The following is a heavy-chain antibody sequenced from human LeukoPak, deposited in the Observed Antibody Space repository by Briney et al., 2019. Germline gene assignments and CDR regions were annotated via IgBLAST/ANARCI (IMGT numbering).Heavy chain of an antibody. CDR1: GGTFSTSA. J-gene: IGHJ6*02. CDR3: ARDQGLTAPPPYGLDV. D-gene: IGHD5-18*01. V-gene: IGHV1-69*04. CDR2: IIPVLNIT. Sequence: SVQVSCKTSGGTFSTSAITWVRQAPGQGLEWMGRIIPVLNITTYAQRFQGRVTITADTSTSTVYMELSSLRSEETAVYYCARDQGLTAPPPYGLDVWGQGTTVIVSS.